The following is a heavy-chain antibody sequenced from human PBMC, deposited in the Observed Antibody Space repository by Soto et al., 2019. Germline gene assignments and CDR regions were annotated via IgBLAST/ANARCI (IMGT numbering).Heavy chain of an antibody. D-gene: IGHD6-19*01. Sequence: SETLSLTCTVSGGSISSRSYYWGWSRQPPGKGLEWIGSIYYSGSTYYNPSLKSRVTISVDTSKNQFSLKLSSVTAADTAVYYCARQVAGTTAFDIWGQGTMVTVSS. CDR3: ARQVAGTTAFDI. V-gene: IGHV4-39*01. CDR1: GGSISSRSYY. CDR2: IYYSGST. J-gene: IGHJ3*02.